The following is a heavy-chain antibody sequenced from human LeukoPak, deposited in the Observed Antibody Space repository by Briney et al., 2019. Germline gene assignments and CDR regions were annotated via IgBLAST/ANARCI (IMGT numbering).Heavy chain of an antibody. CDR2: INPNSGGT. Sequence: ASVKVSCKASGYTFTGYYMHWVRQAPGQGLEWMGWINPNSGGTNYAQKFQGRVTMTRDTSISTAYMELSRLRSDDTAVYYCVRVPSSWTQNWFDPWGQGTLVTVSS. CDR3: VRVPSSWTQNWFDP. CDR1: GYTFTGYY. V-gene: IGHV1-2*02. J-gene: IGHJ5*02. D-gene: IGHD6-13*01.